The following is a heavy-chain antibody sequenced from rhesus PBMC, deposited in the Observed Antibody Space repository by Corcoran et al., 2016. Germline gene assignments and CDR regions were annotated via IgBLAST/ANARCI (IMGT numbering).Heavy chain of an antibody. J-gene: IGHJ4*01. CDR3: AKDEDYGNLLY. CDR2: INLGEGST. Sequence: EVQLVETGGGLVQPGGSLKLSCAASGFTFSSYGMSWVRQAPGKGLEWVSAINLGEGSTYYADSVKGRFTISRDNSKNTLSLQMNSLRAEDTAVYYCAKDEDYGNLLYWGQGVLVTVSS. CDR1: GFTFSSYG. D-gene: IGHD4-35*01. V-gene: IGHV3S5*01.